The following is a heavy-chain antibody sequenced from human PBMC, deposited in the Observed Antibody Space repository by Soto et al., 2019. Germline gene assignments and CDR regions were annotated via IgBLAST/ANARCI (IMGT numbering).Heavy chain of an antibody. CDR1: GFTFNNKW. D-gene: IGHD1-26*01. CDR2: IDGYSTTT. CDR3: ARGGAMGFDY. V-gene: IGHV3-74*01. Sequence: EVQLVESGGGLVQPGGSLRLSCTASGFTFNNKWMHWVRQAPGKGLVWVSRIDGYSTTTNYADSVKGRFTISRDNAKNTVFLHVNSLTDEDTAVYYCARGGAMGFDYWGQGTLVTVSS. J-gene: IGHJ4*02.